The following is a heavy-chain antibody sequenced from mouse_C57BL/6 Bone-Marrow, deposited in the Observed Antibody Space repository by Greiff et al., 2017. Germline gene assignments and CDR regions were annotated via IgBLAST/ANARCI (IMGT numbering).Heavy chain of an antibody. CDR2: IYPRSGNT. J-gene: IGHJ3*01. Sequence: VHLVESGAELVRPGASVKLSCKASGYTFTSYGISWVKQRTGQGLEWIGEIYPRSGNTYYNEKFKGKATLTADKSSSTAYMELRSLTSEDSAVYFCARDDYDWFAYWGQGTLVTVSA. CDR1: GYTFTSYG. CDR3: ARDDYDWFAY. V-gene: IGHV1-81*01. D-gene: IGHD2-4*01.